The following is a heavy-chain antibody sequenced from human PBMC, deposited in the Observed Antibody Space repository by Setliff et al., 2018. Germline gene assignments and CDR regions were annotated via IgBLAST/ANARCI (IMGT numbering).Heavy chain of an antibody. CDR2: IYYDGRT. D-gene: IGHD5-18*01. J-gene: IGHJ6*02. CDR3: VRDRTAYSYGLDV. Sequence: SETLSLTCSVSGGSISRSSYYWTWIRQPPGKGLEWIASIYYDGRTFAHPSVRGRVTISEDTSKNQISLKLSSVTAADTAVYYCVRDRTAYSYGLDVWAQGTTVTVSS. CDR1: GGSISRSSYY. V-gene: IGHV4-39*07.